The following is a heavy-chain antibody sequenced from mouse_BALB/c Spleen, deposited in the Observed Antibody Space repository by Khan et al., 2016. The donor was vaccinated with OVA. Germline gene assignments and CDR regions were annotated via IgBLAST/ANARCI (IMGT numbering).Heavy chain of an antibody. CDR1: GYTFTDFY. D-gene: IGHD1-2*01. V-gene: IGHV1-77*01. Sequence: QVQLQQSGAELARPGASVKLSCKASGYTFTDFYINWVKQRTGQGLEWIGEISPGSGDTFYHERFKDKATLTADKSSNTAYMQLSSLTSEASAVYFCARRNYFGYTCAYWGQGTLVTVSA. CDR2: ISPGSGDT. CDR3: ARRNYFGYTCAY. J-gene: IGHJ3*01.